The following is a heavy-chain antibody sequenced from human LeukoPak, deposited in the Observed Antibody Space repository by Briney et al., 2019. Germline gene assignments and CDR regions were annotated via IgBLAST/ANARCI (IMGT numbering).Heavy chain of an antibody. CDR2: IYYSGST. D-gene: IGHD2-15*01. J-gene: IGHJ4*02. Sequence: SETLSLTCTVPGGSVSSGSYYWSWIRQPPGKGLEWIGYIYYSGSTNYNPSLKSRVTISVDTSKNQFSLKLSSVTAADTAVYYCARGRGRDGYFDYWGQGTLVTVSS. CDR1: GGSVSSGSYY. V-gene: IGHV4-61*01. CDR3: ARGRGRDGYFDY.